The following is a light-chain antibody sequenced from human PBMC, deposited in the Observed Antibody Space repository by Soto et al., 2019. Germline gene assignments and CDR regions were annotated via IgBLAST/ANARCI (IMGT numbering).Light chain of an antibody. CDR1: QFVSSTY. CDR2: GAS. J-gene: IGKJ4*01. CDR3: QQYGISPFT. Sequence: EVVLTQSPGTLSLSPGDRATLSCRASQFVSSTYLAWYQQRPGQAPRLLIYGASSRATGIPDRFSGGGSETDFTLTISRLESADSAVYYCQQYGISPFTFGGGTKVEI. V-gene: IGKV3-20*01.